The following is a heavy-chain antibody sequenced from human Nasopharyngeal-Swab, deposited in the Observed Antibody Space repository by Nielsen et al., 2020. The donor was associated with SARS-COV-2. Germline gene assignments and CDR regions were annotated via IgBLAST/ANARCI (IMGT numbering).Heavy chain of an antibody. Sequence: SETLSLTCAVYGGSFSSYYWNWFRQPPGKGLEWIGEINHSGSTNYNPSLKSRVTISVDTSKNQFSLKLSSVTAADTAVYYCAREGGRGSGSYYVWFDPWGQGTLVTVSS. CDR1: GGSFSSYY. D-gene: IGHD3-10*01. CDR2: INHSGST. V-gene: IGHV4-34*01. CDR3: AREGGRGSGSYYVWFDP. J-gene: IGHJ5*02.